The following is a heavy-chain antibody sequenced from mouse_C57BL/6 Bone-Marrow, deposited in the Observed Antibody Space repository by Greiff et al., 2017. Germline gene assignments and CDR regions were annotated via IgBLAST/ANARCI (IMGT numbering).Heavy chain of an antibody. CDR1: GFTFTSYG. J-gene: IGHJ3*01. D-gene: IGHD4-1*02. Sequence: DVHLVEPGGDLVKPGGSLKLSCAASGFTFTSYGMSWVRQTPDKRLEWVATISSGGSYTYYPDNVKGRFTISRDNAKNTLYLQVSSLKSEDTAMYYCASEQLGRFAYWGQGTLVTVSA. CDR2: ISSGGSYT. CDR3: ASEQLGRFAY. V-gene: IGHV5-6*01.